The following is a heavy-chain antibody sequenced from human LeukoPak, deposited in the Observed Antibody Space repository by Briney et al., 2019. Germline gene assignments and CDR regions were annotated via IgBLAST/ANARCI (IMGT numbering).Heavy chain of an antibody. D-gene: IGHD3-22*01. CDR1: GYTFTSYG. Sequence: ASVKVSCKASGYTFTSYGISWVRQAPGQGLEWMGWISAYNGNTNYAQKLQGRVTMTTDTSTSTAYMELRSLISDDTAVYYCARGGLYYYDSSGYPFDYWGQGTLVTVSS. V-gene: IGHV1-18*01. CDR2: ISAYNGNT. J-gene: IGHJ4*02. CDR3: ARGGLYYYDSSGYPFDY.